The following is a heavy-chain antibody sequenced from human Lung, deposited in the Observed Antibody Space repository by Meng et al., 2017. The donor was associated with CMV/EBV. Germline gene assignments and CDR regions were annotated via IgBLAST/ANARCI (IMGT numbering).Heavy chain of an antibody. CDR2: IESKTDGGTT. D-gene: IGHD3-3*01. CDR1: GFTFSNAW. CDR3: STEGTYYDFSSGYNEKYYFDY. Sequence: GGSXRLXCAASGFTFSNAWMSWVRQAPGKGLEWVGRIESKTDGGTTDYAAPVKGRFTISRDDSKNTLYLQMNSLKTEDTAVYYCSTEGTYYDFSSGYNEKYYFDYXGQGXLVTVSS. J-gene: IGHJ4*02. V-gene: IGHV3-15*04.